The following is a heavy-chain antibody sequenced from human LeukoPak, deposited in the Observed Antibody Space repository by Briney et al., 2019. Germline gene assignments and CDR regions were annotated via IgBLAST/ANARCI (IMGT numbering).Heavy chain of an antibody. CDR1: GYSFTSYW. V-gene: IGHV5-51*01. J-gene: IGHJ4*02. CDR3: ARLNYDSSSYPKDPFDY. D-gene: IGHD3-22*01. Sequence: GESLKISCKGSGYSFTSYWIGWVRQMPGKGLEWMGIIYPGDSDTRYSPSFQGQVTISADKSISTAYLQWSSLKASDTAMYYCARLNYDSSSYPKDPFDYWGQGTLVTVSS. CDR2: IYPGDSDT.